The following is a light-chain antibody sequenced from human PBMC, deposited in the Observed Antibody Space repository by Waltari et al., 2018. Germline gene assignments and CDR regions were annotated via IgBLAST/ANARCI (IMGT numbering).Light chain of an antibody. J-gene: IGLJ2*01. Sequence: QSALTQPPSASGSPGQSVTISCTSSRPAPDDYTFVTWYQQQPGNAPQLIIHEVPRRATGVPDRFSGSRSATTASLTVSGLQYEDEGDYYCSSYGGSSTLVFGGGTKLTVL. CDR2: EVP. CDR3: SSYGGSSTLV. CDR1: RPAPDDYTF. V-gene: IGLV2-8*01.